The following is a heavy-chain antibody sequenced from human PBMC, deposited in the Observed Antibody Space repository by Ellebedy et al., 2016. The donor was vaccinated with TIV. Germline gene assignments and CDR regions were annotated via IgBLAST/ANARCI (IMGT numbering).Heavy chain of an antibody. V-gene: IGHV3-7*01. Sequence: GESLKISXAASGFTFSSYWMSWVRQAPGKGLEWVANIKQDGSEKYYVDSVKGRFTISRDNAKSSLYLQMNSLRAEDTAVYYCARTNRITMIVVVTDWFDPWGQGTLVTVSS. D-gene: IGHD3-22*01. CDR1: GFTFSSYW. J-gene: IGHJ5*02. CDR3: ARTNRITMIVVVTDWFDP. CDR2: IKQDGSEK.